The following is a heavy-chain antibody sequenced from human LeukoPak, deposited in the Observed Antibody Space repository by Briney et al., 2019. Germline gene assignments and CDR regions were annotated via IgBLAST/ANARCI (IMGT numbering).Heavy chain of an antibody. Sequence: SQTLSLTCTVSGGSISSGDYYWSWIRQPPGKGLEWIGYIYYSGSTYYNPSLESRLTISVDTSKNQFSLKLSSVTAADTAVYYCARHYYSGYERVFDYWGQGALVTVSS. V-gene: IGHV4-30-4*01. CDR2: IYYSGST. D-gene: IGHD5-12*01. CDR1: GGSISSGDYY. CDR3: ARHYYSGYERVFDY. J-gene: IGHJ4*02.